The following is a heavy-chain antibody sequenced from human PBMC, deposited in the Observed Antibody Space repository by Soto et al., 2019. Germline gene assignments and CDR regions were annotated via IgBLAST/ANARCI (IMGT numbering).Heavy chain of an antibody. CDR3: ARFRGSYGLGV. V-gene: IGHV1-69*02. J-gene: IGHJ6*02. CDR1: GGTFSSYT. CDR2: IIPILNIA. Sequence: QVQLVQSGAEVKKPGSSVKVSCKASGGTFSSYTISWVRQAPGQGLEWMGRIIPILNIANYAQKFQGRVTITADKSTSTAYMELSSLRSEDTAVYYCARFRGSYGLGVWGQGTTVTVSS. D-gene: IGHD3-10*01.